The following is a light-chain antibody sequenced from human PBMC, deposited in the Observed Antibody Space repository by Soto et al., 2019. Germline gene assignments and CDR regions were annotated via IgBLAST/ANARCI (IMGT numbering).Light chain of an antibody. J-gene: IGKJ4*01. CDR1: QSVSST. Sequence: EIVMTQSPATLSVSPGERATLSCRASQSVSSTLAWSQQKPGQAPRLLIYGTSTRATGIPARFSGSGSGTEFTLTISSLQSEDFAVYSCQHYNNWPPLTFGGGTKVEIK. V-gene: IGKV3-15*01. CDR2: GTS. CDR3: QHYNNWPPLT.